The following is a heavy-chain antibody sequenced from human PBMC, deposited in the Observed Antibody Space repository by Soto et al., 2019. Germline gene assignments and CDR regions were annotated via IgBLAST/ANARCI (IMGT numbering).Heavy chain of an antibody. CDR1: VGSFRDHY. CDR3: ARLPGRRSGNYRHFEL. Sequence: PSETLSLTCAVYVGSFRDHYWSWIRQPPGKGLEWIGDIDHRATTNYNPSLKSRVTMSVDTSKNQFSLELTSVTAADTAVFYCARLPGRRSGNYRHFELWGQGIPVTVSS. CDR2: IDHRATT. J-gene: IGHJ4*02. V-gene: IGHV4-34*01. D-gene: IGHD3-10*01.